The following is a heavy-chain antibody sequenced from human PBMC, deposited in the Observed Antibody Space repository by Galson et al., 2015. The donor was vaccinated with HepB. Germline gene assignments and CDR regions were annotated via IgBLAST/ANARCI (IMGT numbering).Heavy chain of an antibody. CDR2: IWYDGSNK. J-gene: IGHJ4*02. D-gene: IGHD1-26*01. V-gene: IGHV3-33*01. CDR3: ARDRGVRRWELPHEPLY. CDR1: GFTFSSYG. Sequence: SLRLSCAASGFTFSSYGMHWVRQAPGKGLEWVAVIWYDGSNKYYADSVKGRFTISRDNSKNTLYLQMNSLRAEDTAVYYCARDRGVRRWELPHEPLYWGQGTLVTVSS.